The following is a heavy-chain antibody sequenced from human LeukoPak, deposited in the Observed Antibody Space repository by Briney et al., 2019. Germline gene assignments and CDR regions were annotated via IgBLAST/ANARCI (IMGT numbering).Heavy chain of an antibody. Sequence: ASVKVSCKASGYTFTSYYMHWVRQAPGQGLEWMGIINPSGGSTIYAQKFQGRVTMTEDTSTDTAYMELSSLRSEDTAVYYCATGQRYFDWLGGGDYWGQGTLVTVSS. CDR3: ATGQRYFDWLGGGDY. CDR1: GYTFTSYY. CDR2: INPSGGST. V-gene: IGHV1-46*01. D-gene: IGHD3-9*01. J-gene: IGHJ4*02.